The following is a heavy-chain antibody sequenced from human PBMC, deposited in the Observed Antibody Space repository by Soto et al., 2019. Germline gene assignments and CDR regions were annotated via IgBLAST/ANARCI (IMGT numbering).Heavy chain of an antibody. D-gene: IGHD5-18*01. V-gene: IGHV3-66*01. Sequence: EVQLVESGGGLVQPGGSLRLSCAASGFTVSSSYMSWVRQAPGKGLEWVSVIYTGGTTYYADSVKGRFTISRDNSKNRLYLQMNSLAAEDTAVYYCARDQKAATAIVRGNIYYYYYAMDVWGQGTTVTVSS. CDR1: GFTVSSSY. J-gene: IGHJ6*02. CDR2: IYTGGTT. CDR3: ARDQKAATAIVRGNIYYYYYAMDV.